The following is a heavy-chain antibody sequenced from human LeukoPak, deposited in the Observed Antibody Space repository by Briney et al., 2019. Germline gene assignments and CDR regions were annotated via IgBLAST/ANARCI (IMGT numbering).Heavy chain of an antibody. CDR2: IYQSGST. CDR3: ARAGGNFFGDY. CDR1: GYSIRSAYY. J-gene: IGHJ4*02. D-gene: IGHD3-16*01. V-gene: IGHV4-38-2*02. Sequence: SETLSLTCTVSGYSIRSAYYWGWIRQPPGKGLEWIGTIYQSGSTSYNPSLKSRVTISVDTSKNQFSLKLSSVTAADTAVYYCARAGGNFFGDYWGQGTLVTVSS.